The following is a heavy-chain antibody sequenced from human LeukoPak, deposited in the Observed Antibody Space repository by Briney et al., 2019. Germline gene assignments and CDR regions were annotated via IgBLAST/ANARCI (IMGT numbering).Heavy chain of an antibody. CDR3: ARVAYDFWSGDMYNWFDP. CDR2: IYHSGST. J-gene: IGHJ5*02. CDR1: GYSISSGYY. V-gene: IGHV4-38-2*02. Sequence: SETLSLTCTVSGYSISSGYYWGWIRQPPGKGLEWIWSIYHSGSTYYNPSLKSRVTISVDTSKNQFSLKLSSVTAADTAVYYCARVAYDFWSGDMYNWFDPWGQGTLVTVSS. D-gene: IGHD3-3*01.